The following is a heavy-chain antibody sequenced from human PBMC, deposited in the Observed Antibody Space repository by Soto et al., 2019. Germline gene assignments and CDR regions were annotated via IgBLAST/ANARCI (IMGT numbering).Heavy chain of an antibody. D-gene: IGHD2-2*01. V-gene: IGHV1-18*01. CDR3: ARSSTSPYYYYGMDV. Sequence: ASVKVSCKASGYTFTSYGISWVRQAPGQGLEWMGWISAYNGNTNYAQKLQGRVTMTTDTSTSTAYMELRSLRSDDTAVYCCARSSTSPYYYYGMDVWGQGTTVTVSS. CDR1: GYTFTSYG. CDR2: ISAYNGNT. J-gene: IGHJ6*02.